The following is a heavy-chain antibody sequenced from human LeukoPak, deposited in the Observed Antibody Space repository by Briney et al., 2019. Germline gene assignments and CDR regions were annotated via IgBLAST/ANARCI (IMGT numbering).Heavy chain of an antibody. CDR3: ARVPVGYQGYSSAWYTDY. J-gene: IGHJ4*02. Sequence: GGSLRLSCAASGFTFSSYTMMWVRQAPGKGLEYVSSIISSSSRIFYADSVRGRFTISRDNAENSLYLQMNSLRAEDTAVYYCARVPVGYQGYSSAWYTDYWGQGTLVSVSS. CDR2: IISSSSRI. D-gene: IGHD6-19*01. V-gene: IGHV3-21*01. CDR1: GFTFSSYT.